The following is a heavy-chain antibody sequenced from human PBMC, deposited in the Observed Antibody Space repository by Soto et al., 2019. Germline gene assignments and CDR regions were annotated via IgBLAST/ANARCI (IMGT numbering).Heavy chain of an antibody. CDR3: AGDPDSHYNDSHASSYP. Sequence: QVQLVQSGAEVKKPGSSVKVSCKASGGTFSTYTISWVRQAPGQGLEWMGRIIPIIGIINYAQKFQGRVPISGDXXXGXXYMELTKVRSDDTAVYYCAGDPDSHYNDSHASSYPWGQGTLVTVSS. CDR1: GGTFSTYT. J-gene: IGHJ5*02. V-gene: IGHV1-69*08. CDR2: IIPIIGII. D-gene: IGHD3-22*01.